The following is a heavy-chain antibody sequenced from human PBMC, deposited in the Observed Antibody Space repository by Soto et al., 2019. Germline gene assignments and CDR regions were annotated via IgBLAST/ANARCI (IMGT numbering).Heavy chain of an antibody. V-gene: IGHV4-59*01. J-gene: IGHJ5*02. CDR2: IYYSGST. Sequence: QVQLQESGPGLVKPSETLSLTCTVSGGSISSYYWSWIRQPPGKGLEWIGYIYYSGSTNYNPSLKSXXTXSXXTSKNQSSLKLRSVTAADTAVYYCAREARSGWYDDWGQGTLVTVSS. CDR3: AREARSGWYDD. CDR1: GGSISSYY. D-gene: IGHD3-3*01.